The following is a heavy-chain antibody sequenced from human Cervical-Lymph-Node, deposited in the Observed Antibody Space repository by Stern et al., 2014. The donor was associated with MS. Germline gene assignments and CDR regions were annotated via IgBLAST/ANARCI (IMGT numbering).Heavy chain of an antibody. J-gene: IGHJ6*02. Sequence: VQLVESGAEVKKPGASVTVSCEASGYTFTTYAIHWVRQAPGQRLEWMGWVNAANGNTKYSQKFQGRVTITRDTSASTAYMELSRLKSEDTAVYYCARDKPVAVIYYYGMDVWGQGTTVTVSS. D-gene: IGHD2-15*01. CDR2: VNAANGNT. CDR3: ARDKPVAVIYYYGMDV. V-gene: IGHV1-3*01. CDR1: GYTFTTYA.